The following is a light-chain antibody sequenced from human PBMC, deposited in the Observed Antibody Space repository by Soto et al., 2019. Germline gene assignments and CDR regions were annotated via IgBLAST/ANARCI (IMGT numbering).Light chain of an antibody. CDR3: SAYTSSSSYV. V-gene: IGLV2-14*01. CDR2: DVS. J-gene: IGLJ1*01. CDR1: SSDVGGYNY. Sequence: SALTQPASVSGSPGQSITISCTGTSSDVGGYNYVSWYQQHPGKAPKLMIYDVSNRPSGVSNRFSGSKSGNTASLTISGLQAEDEADYYCSAYTSSSSYVCGTGTKLTVL.